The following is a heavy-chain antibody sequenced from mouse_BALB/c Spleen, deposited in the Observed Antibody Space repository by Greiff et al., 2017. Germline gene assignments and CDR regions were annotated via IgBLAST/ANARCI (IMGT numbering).Heavy chain of an antibody. J-gene: IGHJ4*01. D-gene: IGHD2-10*02. CDR3: ARHKGYGNYAYYYAMDY. V-gene: IGHV5-6*01. Sequence: EVQLVESGGDLVKPGGSLKLSCAASGFTFSSYGMSWVRQTPDKRLEWVATISSGGSYTYYPDSVKGRFTISRDNAKNTLYLQMSSLKSEDTAMYYCARHKGYGNYAYYYAMDYWGQGTSVTVSS. CDR1: GFTFSSYG. CDR2: ISSGGSYT.